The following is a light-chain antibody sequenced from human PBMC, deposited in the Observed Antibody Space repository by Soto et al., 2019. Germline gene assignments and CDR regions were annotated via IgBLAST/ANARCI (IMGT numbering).Light chain of an antibody. V-gene: IGKV1-5*01. CDR2: DAS. CDR3: QQYNSYPWT. J-gene: IGKJ1*01. CDR1: QTIFNW. Sequence: DIQMTQSPSTLSASVGDRVTITCRASQTIFNWLAWYQRTPGRAPNLLLYDASSLQSGVTSTFSGSGSGTEFTLTISGLQPGDFATSYCQQYNSYPWTFGQGTKVESK.